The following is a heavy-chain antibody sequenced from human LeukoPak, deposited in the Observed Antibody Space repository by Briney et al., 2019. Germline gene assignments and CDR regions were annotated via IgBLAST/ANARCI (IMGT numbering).Heavy chain of an antibody. J-gene: IGHJ4*02. CDR2: ISYDGFYK. V-gene: IGHV3-30*18. CDR1: GFTFSSYA. CDR3: AKDRGYSSSFFEI. Sequence: GRSLRLSCTASGFTFSSYAMHWVRQSAGKGLEWVAVISYDGFYKYSADSVQGRFNISRDNSKNTLYLQMNSLRLEDTALYYCAKDRGYSSSFFEIWGQGTLVTVSS. D-gene: IGHD6-13*01.